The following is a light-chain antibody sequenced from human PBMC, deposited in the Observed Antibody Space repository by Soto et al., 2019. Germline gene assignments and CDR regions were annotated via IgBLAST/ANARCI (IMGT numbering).Light chain of an antibody. CDR3: QRYAASPYT. V-gene: IGKV3-20*01. CDR2: GAS. J-gene: IGKJ2*01. CDR1: QFVGGSY. Sequence: EIVLTQSPGTLSLSPGERATLSCRASQFVGGSYLAWYQQRPGQAPRLLIYGASNVAPGIPDRFSGSGSGTDFTLTISRLEPEDFAVYYCQRYAASPYTFCQGTKLEIK.